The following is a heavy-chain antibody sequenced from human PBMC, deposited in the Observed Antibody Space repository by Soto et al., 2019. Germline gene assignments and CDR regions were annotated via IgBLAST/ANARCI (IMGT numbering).Heavy chain of an antibody. CDR1: CGSISSSSYY. D-gene: IGHD4-17*01. J-gene: IGHJ3*02. CDR3: ASPPDDDGDYDAFDS. Sequence: QLQLQESGPGLVKPSETLSLTCTVSCGSISSSSYYWGWIRQPPGKGLEWIGSIYYSGSTYYNTSLQSRVTLSVDTSKNQFPLKRSAVTAADTGVYYCASPPDDDGDYDAFDSWGQGTMVTGSS. CDR2: IYYSGST. V-gene: IGHV4-39*01.